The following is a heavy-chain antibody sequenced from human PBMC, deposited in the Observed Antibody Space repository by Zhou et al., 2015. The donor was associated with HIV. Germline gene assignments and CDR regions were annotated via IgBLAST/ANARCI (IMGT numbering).Heavy chain of an antibody. D-gene: IGHD1-26*01. Sequence: QVQLVQSGAEVKKPGASVRVSCKASGYTFTNYGISWVRQAPGQGLEWMGGIIPVFGTPNYAQKFKGRVTIIADESTTYMELSSLRSEDTAVYYCAREFDNRWELLLWGQGTLVTVSS. CDR1: GYTFTNYG. V-gene: IGHV1-69*13. J-gene: IGHJ4*02. CDR3: AREFDNRWELLL. CDR2: IIPVFGTP.